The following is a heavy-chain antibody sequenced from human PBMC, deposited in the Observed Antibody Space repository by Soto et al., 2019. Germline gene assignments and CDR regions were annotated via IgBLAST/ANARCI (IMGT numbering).Heavy chain of an antibody. V-gene: IGHV4-34*01. CDR2: INHSGST. J-gene: IGHJ3*02. CDR3: ARLRSPATVVTVWRGRAFDI. CDR1: GGSFSGYY. Sequence: SETLSLTCAVYGGSFSGYYWSWIRQPPGKGLEWIGEINHSGSTNYNPSLKSRVTISVDTSKNQFSLKLSSVTAADTAVYYCARLRSPATVVTVWRGRAFDIWGKGTMVNVS. D-gene: IGHD2-15*01.